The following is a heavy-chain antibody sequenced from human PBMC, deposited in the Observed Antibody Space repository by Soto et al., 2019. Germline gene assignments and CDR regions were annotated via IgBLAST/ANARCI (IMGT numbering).Heavy chain of an antibody. V-gene: IGHV4-59*01. J-gene: IGHJ4*02. D-gene: IGHD3-3*02. CDR2: IYYSGST. Sequence: QVQLQESGPGLVKPSETLSLTCTVSGGSISSYYWTWIRQPPGKGLEWMGYIYYSGSTNYNPYHKSRVTISVDTSKNQFSLKLSSVTAADTAVYYCARVSKTYISWGFDYWGQGPLVTVSS. CDR3: ARVSKTYISWGFDY. CDR1: GGSISSYY.